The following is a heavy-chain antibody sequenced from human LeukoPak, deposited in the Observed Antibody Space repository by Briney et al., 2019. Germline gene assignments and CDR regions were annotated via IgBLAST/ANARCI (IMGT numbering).Heavy chain of an antibody. CDR1: GGTFSSYA. CDR2: IIPIFGTA. D-gene: IGHD2-15*01. CDR3: ARGGYCSGGSCGVIYYYMDV. V-gene: IGHV1-69*01. Sequence: SVKVSCKASGGTFSSYAISWVRQAPGQGLEWMGGIIPIFGTANYAQKFQGRVTITADESTSTAYMELSSLRSEDTAVYYCARGGYCSGGSCGVIYYYMDVWGKGTTVAVSS. J-gene: IGHJ6*03.